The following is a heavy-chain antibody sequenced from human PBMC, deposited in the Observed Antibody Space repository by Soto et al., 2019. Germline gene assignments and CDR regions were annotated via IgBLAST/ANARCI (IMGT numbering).Heavy chain of an antibody. D-gene: IGHD3-10*01. CDR2: ISSSSSYI. CDR3: ARDHGYLWFGELSSPY. V-gene: IGHV3-21*01. CDR1: GFTFSSYS. Sequence: GGSLRLSCAASGFTFSSYSMNWVRQAPGKGLEWVSSISSSSSYIYYADSVKGRFTISRDNAKNSLYLQMNSLRAEDTAVYYCARDHGYLWFGELSSPYWGQGTLVTVSS. J-gene: IGHJ4*02.